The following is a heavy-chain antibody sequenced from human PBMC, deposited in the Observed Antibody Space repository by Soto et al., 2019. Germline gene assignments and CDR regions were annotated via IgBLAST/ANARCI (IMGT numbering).Heavy chain of an antibody. V-gene: IGHV3-15*01. CDR2: IKSKTDGGTT. Sequence: WGSRRLSCAASGFTFNNAWMSWVRQAPGKGLEWVGHIKSKTDGGTTDYAAPVKGRFAISRDDSKNTLYLQMNSLKTEDTAVYYCTPDDPIIKYWGQGTMVTVSS. J-gene: IGHJ4*02. CDR1: GFTFNNAW. CDR3: TPDDPIIKY.